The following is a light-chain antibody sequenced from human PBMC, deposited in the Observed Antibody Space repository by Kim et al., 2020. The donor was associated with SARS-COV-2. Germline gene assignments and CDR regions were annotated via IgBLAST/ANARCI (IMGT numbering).Light chain of an antibody. CDR3: QSYDGTGWV. CDR1: GGSIATGY. J-gene: IGLJ3*02. Sequence: NFMLTQPPSVSGSPGETLNISCTRTGGSIATGYVHWYQQRPGRSPTTVIYEDDQRPSGVPDRFSASVDSSSNAASLIISGLETEDEADYYCQSYDGTGWVFGGGTQLTVL. CDR2: EDD. V-gene: IGLV6-57*01.